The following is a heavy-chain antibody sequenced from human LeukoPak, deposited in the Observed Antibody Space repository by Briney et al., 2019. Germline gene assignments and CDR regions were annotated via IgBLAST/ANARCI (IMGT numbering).Heavy chain of an antibody. CDR2: NNHGGGT. J-gene: IGHJ6*03. D-gene: IGHD3-16*01. V-gene: IGHV4-34*01. CDR1: SGSFNIHY. Sequence: PSETLSLTCAVYSGSFNIHYWTWIRQPPGKGLEWIGENNHGGGTNYNPSLKSRVTISLDTSKNQFSLNLSSVTAADTAVYYCARGRLRFTPGGHYYYMDVWGKGTTVTVSS. CDR3: ARGRLRFTPGGHYYYMDV.